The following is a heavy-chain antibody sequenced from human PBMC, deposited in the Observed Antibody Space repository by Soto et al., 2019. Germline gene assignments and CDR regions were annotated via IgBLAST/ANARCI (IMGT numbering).Heavy chain of an antibody. D-gene: IGHD6-13*01. CDR3: ARGQQVVLYYFDY. Sequence: PGGALRLSCVAAGFTFSSYGMHWVPQAPGKGLEWVAVIYYDGSNKYYADSVKGRFTISRDNSKNTLYLQMNSLRAEDTAVYYCARGQQVVLYYFDYWGQGTLVTVSS. CDR2: IYYDGSNK. J-gene: IGHJ4*02. CDR1: GFTFSSYG. V-gene: IGHV3-33*01.